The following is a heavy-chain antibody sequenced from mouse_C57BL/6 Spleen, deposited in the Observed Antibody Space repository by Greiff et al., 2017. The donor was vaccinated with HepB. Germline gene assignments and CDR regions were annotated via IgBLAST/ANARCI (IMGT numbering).Heavy chain of an antibody. CDR1: GFSLTSYG. D-gene: IGHD2-3*01. J-gene: IGHJ3*01. CDR2: IWSGGST. CDR3: ASPYDGRGFAY. Sequence: VHLVESGPGLVQPSQSLSITCTVSGFSLTSYGVHWVRQSPGKGLEWLGVIWSGGSTDYNAAFISRLSISKDNSKSQVFFKMNSLQADDTAIYYCASPYDGRGFAYWGQGTLVTVSA. V-gene: IGHV2-2*01.